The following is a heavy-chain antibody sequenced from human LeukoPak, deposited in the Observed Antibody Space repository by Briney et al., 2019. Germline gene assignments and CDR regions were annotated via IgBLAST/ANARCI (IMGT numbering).Heavy chain of an antibody. D-gene: IGHD1-14*01. CDR2: ISDIRQTT. Sequence: PGGSLRLSCAASGLTISRYVMSWVRQAPGKGLEWVSSISDIRQTTYYADSVKGRFTISRDNSKNTLYLQMNSLRADDTAVYYCAKPDGPDYWGQGTLVTVSS. J-gene: IGHJ4*02. CDR1: GLTISRYV. CDR3: AKPDGPDY. V-gene: IGHV3-23*01.